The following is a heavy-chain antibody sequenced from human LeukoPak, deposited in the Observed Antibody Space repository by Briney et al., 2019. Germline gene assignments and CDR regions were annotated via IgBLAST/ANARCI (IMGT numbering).Heavy chain of an antibody. Sequence: SETLSLTCTVSDGSISNYYWSWIRQPPGKGLEWIGYIYYSGSANYNPSLKSRVTMSVDTSKNQFSLKLSSVTAADTAVYYCARNAAVATSRSWFDPWGQGTLVTVSS. CDR2: IYYSGSA. V-gene: IGHV4-59*08. CDR3: ARNAAVATSRSWFDP. D-gene: IGHD6-19*01. CDR1: DGSISNYY. J-gene: IGHJ5*02.